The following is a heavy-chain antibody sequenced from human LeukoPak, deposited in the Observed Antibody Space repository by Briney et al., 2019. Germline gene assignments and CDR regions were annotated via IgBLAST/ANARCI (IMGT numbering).Heavy chain of an antibody. J-gene: IGHJ6*02. CDR1: GFTFSSYA. CDR2: ISGSGGST. Sequence: GGSLRLSCAASGFTFSSYAMSWVRQAPGKGLEWVSAISGSGGSTYYADSVKGRFTISRDNSKNTLYLQMNSLRAEDTAVYYCAKGDSSGWTYYYYGMDVWGQGTAVTVSS. CDR3: AKGDSSGWTYYYYGMDV. V-gene: IGHV3-23*01. D-gene: IGHD6-19*01.